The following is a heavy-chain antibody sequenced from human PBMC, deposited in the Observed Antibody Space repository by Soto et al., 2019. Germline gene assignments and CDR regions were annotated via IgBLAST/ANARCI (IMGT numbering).Heavy chain of an antibody. Sequence: ASVKVSCKASGYTFTSYGISWVRQAPGQGLEWMXXXSAYNGNTNYAQKLQGRVTMTTDTSTSTAYMELRSLRSDDTAVYYCARDTVVAATVPSAMVNIEYYGMDVWGQGTTVTVSS. D-gene: IGHD2-15*01. V-gene: IGHV1-18*01. CDR3: ARDTVVAATVPSAMVNIEYYGMDV. CDR2: XSAYNGNT. J-gene: IGHJ6*02. CDR1: GYTFTSYG.